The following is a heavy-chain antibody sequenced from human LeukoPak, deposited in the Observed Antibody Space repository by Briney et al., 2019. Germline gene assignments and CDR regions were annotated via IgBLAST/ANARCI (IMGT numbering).Heavy chain of an antibody. CDR1: GGSISSSGKY. V-gene: IGHV4-39*07. D-gene: IGHD1-14*01. CDR3: ASQPPEGPGDY. J-gene: IGHJ4*02. Sequence: SETLSLTCTVSGGSISSSGKYGAWIRQPPGKGLEWIGEIYHSGSTNYNPSLKSRVTISVDKSKNQFSLKLSSVTAADTAVYYCASQPPEGPGDYWGQGTLVTVSS. CDR2: IYHSGST.